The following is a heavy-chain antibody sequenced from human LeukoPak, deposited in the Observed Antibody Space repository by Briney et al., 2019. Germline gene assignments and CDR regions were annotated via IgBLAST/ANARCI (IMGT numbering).Heavy chain of an antibody. V-gene: IGHV3-7*03. CDR1: GFTFSSYW. CDR3: ARVRCSGGSCYFDYFDY. J-gene: IGHJ4*02. CDR2: IKQEGSEK. Sequence: PGGSLRLSCAASGFTFSSYWMSWVRQAPGKGVEWVANIKQEGSEKDYVDSVKGRFTISRDNAKNSLYLQMNSLRAEDTAVYYCARVRCSGGSCYFDYFDYWGQGTLVTVSS. D-gene: IGHD2-15*01.